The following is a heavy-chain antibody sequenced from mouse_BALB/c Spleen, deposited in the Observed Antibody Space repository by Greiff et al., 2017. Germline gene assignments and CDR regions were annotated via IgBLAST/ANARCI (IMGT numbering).Heavy chain of an antibody. D-gene: IGHD2-2*01. CDR1: GFTFSSYA. CDR3: ARGLLHGYLYYYAMDY. V-gene: IGHV5-6-5*01. J-gene: IGHJ4*01. CDR2: ISSGGST. Sequence: EVKLVESGGGLVKPGGSLKLSCAASGFTFSSYAMSWVRQTPEKRLEWVASISSGGSTYYPDSVKGRFTISRDNARNILYLQMSSLRSEDTAMYYCARGLLHGYLYYYAMDYWGQGTSVTVSS.